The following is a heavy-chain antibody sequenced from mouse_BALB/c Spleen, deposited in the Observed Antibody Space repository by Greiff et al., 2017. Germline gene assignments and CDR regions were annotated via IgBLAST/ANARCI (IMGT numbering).Heavy chain of an antibody. J-gene: IGHJ4*01. CDR2: IDPENGDT. Sequence: VHVKQSGAELVRSGASVKLSCTASGFNIKDYYIHWVKQRPEQGLEWIGWIDPENGDTEYAPKFQGKATMTADTSSNTAYLQLSSLTSEDTAVYYCNAGYGSSLYYAMDYWGQGTSVTVSS. D-gene: IGHD1-1*01. CDR3: NAGYGSSLYYAMDY. CDR1: GFNIKDYY. V-gene: IGHV14-4*02.